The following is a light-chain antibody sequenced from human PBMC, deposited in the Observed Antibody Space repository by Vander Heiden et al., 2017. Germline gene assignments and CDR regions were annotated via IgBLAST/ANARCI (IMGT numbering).Light chain of an antibody. J-gene: IGLJ3*02. CDR1: SSNIGSNY. CDR3: AAWDDSLSGPRV. CDR2: RNN. V-gene: IGLV1-47*01. Sequence: QSVLTQPPSASGTPGQRVTISCSGSSSNIGSNYVYWYQQLPGTAPKLLIYRNNQRPSGVPDRFSGSKSGNSASLAISGRRSEDEADYYCAAWDDSLSGPRVFGGGTKLTVL.